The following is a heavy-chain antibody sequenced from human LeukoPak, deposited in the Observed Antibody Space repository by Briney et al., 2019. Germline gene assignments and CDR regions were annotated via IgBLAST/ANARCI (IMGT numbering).Heavy chain of an antibody. CDR1: GGSISSYY. CDR3: ARLEAVHSSGYYYGTNDAFDI. D-gene: IGHD3-22*01. V-gene: IGHV4-59*08. J-gene: IGHJ3*02. CDR2: IYYSGST. Sequence: SETLSLTCTVSGGSISSYYWSWIRQPPGKGLEWIGYIYYSGSTNYNPSLKSRVTISVDTSKNQFSLKLSSVTAADTAVYYCARLEAVHSSGYYYGTNDAFDIWGQGTMVTLSS.